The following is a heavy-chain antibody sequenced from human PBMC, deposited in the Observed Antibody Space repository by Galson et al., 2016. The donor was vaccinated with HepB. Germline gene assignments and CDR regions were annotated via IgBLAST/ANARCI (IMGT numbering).Heavy chain of an antibody. J-gene: IGHJ6*02. V-gene: IGHV3-23*01. Sequence: SLRLSCAASGLTFSSYAMSWVRQAPGKGLEWVSSISSRGGRTYYTDSVKGRFTVSRDNSKNTLYVQMNTLRAEDTAVYYCAKGCRPYRSGWERLFEHSYHSYGMDVWGQGTTVTVAS. CDR3: AKGCRPYRSGWERLFEHSYHSYGMDV. CDR1: GLTFSSYA. CDR2: ISSRGGRT. D-gene: IGHD6-19*01.